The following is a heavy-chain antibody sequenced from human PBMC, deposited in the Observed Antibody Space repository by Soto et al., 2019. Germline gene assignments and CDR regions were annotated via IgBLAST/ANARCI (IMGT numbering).Heavy chain of an antibody. CDR2: INSSGGST. Sequence: EVQLLESGGGLVQPGGSLRPSCAASGFTFSSYAMSWVRQAPGKGLEWVSTINSSGGSTYYADSVKGRFTISRDNSKNTLYLQMNSLRVEDTAIYYCAKGREMATTPFDYWGQGTLVTVSS. V-gene: IGHV3-23*01. D-gene: IGHD1-1*01. CDR1: GFTFSSYA. CDR3: AKGREMATTPFDY. J-gene: IGHJ4*02.